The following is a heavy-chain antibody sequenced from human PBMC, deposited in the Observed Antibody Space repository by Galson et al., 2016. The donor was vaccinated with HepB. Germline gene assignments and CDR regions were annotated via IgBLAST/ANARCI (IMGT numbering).Heavy chain of an antibody. CDR2: IYYSGST. Sequence: ETLSLTCSVSGDSISSTSYFWGWIRQPPGKGLEWIGTIYYSGSTYSNPSLKSRVTISVDTSKNQFSLKLTSVTASDTAIYYCARLPSSSSMIDSWGQGTLVTVSS. D-gene: IGHD6-6*01. CDR1: GDSISSTSYF. CDR3: ARLPSSSSMIDS. J-gene: IGHJ4*02. V-gene: IGHV4-39*01.